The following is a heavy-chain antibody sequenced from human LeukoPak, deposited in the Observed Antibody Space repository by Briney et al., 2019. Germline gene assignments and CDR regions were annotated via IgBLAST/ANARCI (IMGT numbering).Heavy chain of an antibody. CDR2: IYYSGST. CDR1: GGSISSYY. CDR3: AIGVYYDSSGHDY. V-gene: IGHV4-59*01. J-gene: IGHJ4*02. Sequence: PSETLSLTCTVSGGSISSYYWSWVRQPPGKGLEWIGYIYYSGSTNYNPSLKSRVTISVDTSKNQFSLKLSSVTAADTAVYYCAIGVYYDSSGHDYWGQGTLVTVSS. D-gene: IGHD3-22*01.